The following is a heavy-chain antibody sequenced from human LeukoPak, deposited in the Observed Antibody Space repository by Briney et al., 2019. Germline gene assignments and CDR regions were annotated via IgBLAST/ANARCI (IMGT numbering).Heavy chain of an antibody. V-gene: IGHV1-69*05. CDR1: GGTFSSYA. CDR3: ARGLRSPYYYYYYMDV. J-gene: IGHJ6*03. Sequence: ASVKVSCKASGGTFSSYAISWVRQAPGQGLEWMGGIIPIFGTANYAQKFQGRVMITTDESTSTAYMELSSLRSEDTAVYYCARGLRSPYYYYYYMDVWGKGTTVTVSS. CDR2: IIPIFGTA. D-gene: IGHD4-17*01.